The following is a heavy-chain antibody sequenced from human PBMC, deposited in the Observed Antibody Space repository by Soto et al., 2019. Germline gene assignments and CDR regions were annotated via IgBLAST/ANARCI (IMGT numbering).Heavy chain of an antibody. CDR3: AKSISRNMGSCSSTSRPCLASS. D-gene: IGHD2-2*01. V-gene: IGHV3-23*01. Sequence: EVQLFESGGGLVQPGGSLRLSCAASGFTFSSYAMSWVRQAPGKGLEWVSAISGSGGSTYYADSVKGRFTISRDNSKNTLYLQIDSLRAEDTAVYYCAKSISRNMGSCSSTSRPCLASSWGQGTLVTVSS. CDR1: GFTFSSYA. CDR2: ISGSGGST. J-gene: IGHJ5*02.